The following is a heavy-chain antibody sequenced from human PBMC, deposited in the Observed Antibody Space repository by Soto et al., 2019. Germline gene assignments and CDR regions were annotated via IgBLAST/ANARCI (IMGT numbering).Heavy chain of an antibody. J-gene: IGHJ3*02. CDR2: TYYSGST. Sequence: QVQLQESGPGLVKPSETLSLTCTVSGGSISSYYWSWIRQPPGKGLEWIGYTYYSGSTNYNPSLMCRVTLSVDTSKNQSPLKLSSVTAADTAVYYCASRYAVAFDIWGQGTMVTVSS. V-gene: IGHV4-59*08. CDR3: ASRYAVAFDI. D-gene: IGHD3-9*01. CDR1: GGSISSYY.